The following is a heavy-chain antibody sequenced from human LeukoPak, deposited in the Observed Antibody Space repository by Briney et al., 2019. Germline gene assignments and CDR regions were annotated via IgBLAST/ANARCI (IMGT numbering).Heavy chain of an antibody. CDR1: GGSISSYY. Sequence: SETLSLTCTASGGSISSYYWSWIRQPAGKGLEWIGRIYTSGSTNYNPSLKSRVTMSVDTSKNQFSLKLSSVTAADTAVYYCARDVGSERMITFGGTDYFDYWGQGTLVTVSS. CDR2: IYTSGST. D-gene: IGHD3-16*01. J-gene: IGHJ4*02. V-gene: IGHV4-4*07. CDR3: ARDVGSERMITFGGTDYFDY.